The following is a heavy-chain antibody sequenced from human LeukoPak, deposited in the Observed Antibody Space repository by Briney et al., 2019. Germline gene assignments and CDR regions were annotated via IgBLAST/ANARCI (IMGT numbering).Heavy chain of an antibody. V-gene: IGHV4-59*10. Sequence: SETLSLTCAVYGGSFSGYYWSWIRQPAGKGLEWIGRIYTSGSTNYNPSLKSRVTISVDTSKNQFSLKLSSVTAADTAVYYCASGTVTHYFDYWGQGTLVTVSS. CDR2: IYTSGST. D-gene: IGHD4-11*01. J-gene: IGHJ4*02. CDR1: GGSFSGYY. CDR3: ASGTVTHYFDY.